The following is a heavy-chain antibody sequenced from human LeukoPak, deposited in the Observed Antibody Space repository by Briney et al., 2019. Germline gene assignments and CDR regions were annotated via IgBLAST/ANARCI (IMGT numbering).Heavy chain of an antibody. D-gene: IGHD6-13*01. CDR2: IKTDGSST. Sequence: GGSLRLSCAASGFAFSSYWMHWVRQVPGKGLMWVSRIKTDGSSTSYADSVKGRFTISRDNAKNTLYLQMNSLRVEDTAVYYCARDFMYSITCAGCWGQGTLVTVSS. J-gene: IGHJ4*02. CDR3: ARDFMYSITCAGC. V-gene: IGHV3-74*01. CDR1: GFAFSSYW.